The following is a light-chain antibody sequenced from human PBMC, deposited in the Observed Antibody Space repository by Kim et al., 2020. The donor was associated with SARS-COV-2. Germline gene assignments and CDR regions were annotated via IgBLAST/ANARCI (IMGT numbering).Light chain of an antibody. J-gene: IGLJ3*02. V-gene: IGLV3-1*01. CDR2: QDN. Sequence: VSPGQTAGIPCSGDKLGDKYVDWYQQKPGQSPVVVIYQDNKRPSGIPERFSGSNSGNTATLTISGTQAMDEADYYCQAWDSSTVVFGGGTQLTVL. CDR3: QAWDSSTVV. CDR1: KLGDKY.